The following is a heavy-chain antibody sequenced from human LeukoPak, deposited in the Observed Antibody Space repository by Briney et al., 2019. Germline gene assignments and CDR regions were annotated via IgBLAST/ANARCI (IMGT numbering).Heavy chain of an antibody. CDR2: ISTYSANT. CDR1: GYTFTTYG. Sequence: ASVKVSCKASGYTFTTYGINWVRQAPGQGLEWPGRISTYSANTGYAQKFQGRVTMTTDTSTTTVYMELRSLRSDDTAIYYCARDKGVRDYGELFYYGMDVWGQGTTVTVSS. J-gene: IGHJ6*02. D-gene: IGHD3-10*02. CDR3: ARDKGVRDYGELFYYGMDV. V-gene: IGHV1-18*01.